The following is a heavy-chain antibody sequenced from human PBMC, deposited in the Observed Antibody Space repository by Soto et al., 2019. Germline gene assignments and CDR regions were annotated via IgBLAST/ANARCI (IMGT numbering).Heavy chain of an antibody. Sequence: GGSLRLSCAASGFTFSSYSMNWVRQAPGKGLEWVSSISSSSSYIYYANSVKGRFTISRDNAKNSLYLQMNSLRAEDTAVYYCARDGNDILTGYPPFDYWGQGTLVTVSS. CDR2: ISSSSSYI. CDR1: GFTFSSYS. CDR3: ARDGNDILTGYPPFDY. V-gene: IGHV3-21*01. D-gene: IGHD3-9*01. J-gene: IGHJ4*02.